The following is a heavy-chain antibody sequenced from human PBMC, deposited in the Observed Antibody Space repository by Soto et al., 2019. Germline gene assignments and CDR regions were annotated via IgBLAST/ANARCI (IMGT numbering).Heavy chain of an antibody. Sequence: TSETLSLTCTVPGGSISSYYWSWIRQPPGKGLEWIGYIYYSGSTNYNPSLKSRVTISVDTSKNQFSLKLSSVTAADTAVYYCAKWELLRDYYGMDVWGQGTTVTVSS. CDR3: AKWELLRDYYGMDV. V-gene: IGHV4-59*01. CDR2: IYYSGST. J-gene: IGHJ6*02. CDR1: GGSISSYY. D-gene: IGHD1-26*01.